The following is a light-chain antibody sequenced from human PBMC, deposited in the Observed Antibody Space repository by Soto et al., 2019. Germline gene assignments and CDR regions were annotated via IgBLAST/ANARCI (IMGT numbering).Light chain of an antibody. Sequence: ESVLTQSPGTVSLSPGERATLSCRASQSVSSSYLAWYQQKPGQAPRLLIYGASSRATGSPDRFSGSGSGTDFTLTISRLEPEDFAVYYCQQYGSSPPWYTFGQGTKLEIK. CDR1: QSVSSSY. V-gene: IGKV3-20*01. CDR3: QQYGSSPPWYT. CDR2: GAS. J-gene: IGKJ2*01.